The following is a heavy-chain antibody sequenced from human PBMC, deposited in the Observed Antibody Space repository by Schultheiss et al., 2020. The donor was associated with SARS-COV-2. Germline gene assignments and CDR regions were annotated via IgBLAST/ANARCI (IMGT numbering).Heavy chain of an antibody. V-gene: IGHV4-59*01. CDR3: ARGDSSGYYFGFMNY. D-gene: IGHD3-22*01. CDR2: VFYSGST. Sequence: SQTLSLTCTVSGGSISSYYWSWIRQPPGKGLEWIGYVFYSGSTNYNPSLKSRVTISVDTSNNQFSLKLSSVTAADTAVYYCARGDSSGYYFGFMNYWGQGTLVTVSS. J-gene: IGHJ4*02. CDR1: GGSISSYY.